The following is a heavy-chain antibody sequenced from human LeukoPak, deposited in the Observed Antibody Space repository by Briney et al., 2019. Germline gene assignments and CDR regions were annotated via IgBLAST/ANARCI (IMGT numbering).Heavy chain of an antibody. J-gene: IGHJ4*02. CDR1: GFTFSSYW. V-gene: IGHV3-74*01. CDR3: ARHSTFFGVVIIRGRVRGPFDY. D-gene: IGHD3-3*01. Sequence: GGSLRLSCVASGFTFSSYWMHWVRQDPRKGLVWVSRINGDGRNVNYADSVRGRFTISRDNAKNTLYLQMNSLRAEDTAVYYCARHSTFFGVVIIRGRVRGPFDYWGQGTLVTVSS. CDR2: INGDGRNV.